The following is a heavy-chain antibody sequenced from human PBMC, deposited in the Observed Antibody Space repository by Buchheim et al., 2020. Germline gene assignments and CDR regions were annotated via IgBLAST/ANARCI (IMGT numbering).Heavy chain of an antibody. J-gene: IGHJ4*02. CDR1: GFTFSNYA. CDR3: AKTGNYYDSSGYYPDY. D-gene: IGHD3-22*01. Sequence: EVQLLESGGGLVQPGGSLRLSCAASGFTFSNYAMSWVRQAPGKGLEWVSAISGSGGSTYYADSVKGRFTISRDNSKNTLYMQMNSQRAEDTAVYYCAKTGNYYDSSGYYPDYWGQGTL. V-gene: IGHV3-23*01. CDR2: ISGSGGST.